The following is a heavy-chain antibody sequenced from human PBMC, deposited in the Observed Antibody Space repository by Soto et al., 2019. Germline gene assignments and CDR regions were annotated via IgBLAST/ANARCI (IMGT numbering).Heavy chain of an antibody. CDR2: ISVDGGST. Sequence: AQLLESGGGLVQPGGSLRLSCAASGLTLSRYPMSWDRQAPGKGLQWVSSISVDGGSTYYPDSVKGRFTISRDSSNNTLYLQMNSLRAEDTAVYYCAKDGIRGIHIDNWGQGTLVTVSS. CDR3: AKDGIRGIHIDN. V-gene: IGHV3-23*01. J-gene: IGHJ4*02. CDR1: GLTLSRYP.